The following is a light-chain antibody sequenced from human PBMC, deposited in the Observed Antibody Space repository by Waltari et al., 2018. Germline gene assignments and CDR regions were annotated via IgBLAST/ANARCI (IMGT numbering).Light chain of an antibody. CDR2: DNI. Sequence: QSVLTQPPSVSGAPGQRVTISCTGSSSNIGAGYDVHGYQHLPGSAPKLLIYDNINRPSGVPGRFSGSKSGTSASLAITGLQAEDEADYYCQSYDTSLSALVFGGGTKLTVL. CDR3: QSYDTSLSALV. V-gene: IGLV1-40*01. CDR1: SSNIGAGYD. J-gene: IGLJ3*02.